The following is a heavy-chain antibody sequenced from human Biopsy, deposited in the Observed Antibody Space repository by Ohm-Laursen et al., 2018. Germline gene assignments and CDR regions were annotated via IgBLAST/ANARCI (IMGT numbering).Heavy chain of an antibody. J-gene: IGHJ4*02. Sequence: SLRLSCSASGFTFSYYAMNWVRQAPGKGLEWVSTISGSGGSTNYADSVKGRFTISRDNSKNTLYLQMNSLKADDTAVYYGAKEEATQGYDFWSGHYYYFDSWGQGTLVTVSS. D-gene: IGHD3-3*01. CDR3: AKEEATQGYDFWSGHYYYFDS. CDR2: ISGSGGST. V-gene: IGHV3-23*01. CDR1: GFTFSYYA.